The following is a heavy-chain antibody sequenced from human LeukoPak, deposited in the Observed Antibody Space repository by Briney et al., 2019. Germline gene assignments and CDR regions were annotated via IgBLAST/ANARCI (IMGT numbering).Heavy chain of an antibody. CDR1: GFTFTSSA. V-gene: IGHV1-58*01. Sequence: ASVKVSCKASGFTFTSSAVQWVRQARGQRLEWIGWIVVGSGNTNYAQKFQERVTITRDMSTSTAYMELSSLRSEDTAVYYCAADPTTLDLFDYWGQGTLVTVSS. CDR2: IVVGSGNT. J-gene: IGHJ4*02. D-gene: IGHD4-23*01. CDR3: AADPTTLDLFDY.